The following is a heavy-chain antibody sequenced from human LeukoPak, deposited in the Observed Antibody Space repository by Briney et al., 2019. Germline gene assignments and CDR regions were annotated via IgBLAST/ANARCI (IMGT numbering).Heavy chain of an antibody. CDR2: IWYDGNNK. Sequence: GGSLRLSCAASGFTFSNYGMHWVRQAPGKGLEWVAVIWYDGNNKYYADSVKGRFTISRDNSKNTLYLQMNSLRAEDTAVYYCARDPAVNYYDSSGYNWFDPWGQGTLVTVSS. CDR1: GFTFSNYG. CDR3: ARDPAVNYYDSSGYNWFDP. D-gene: IGHD3-22*01. V-gene: IGHV3-33*01. J-gene: IGHJ5*02.